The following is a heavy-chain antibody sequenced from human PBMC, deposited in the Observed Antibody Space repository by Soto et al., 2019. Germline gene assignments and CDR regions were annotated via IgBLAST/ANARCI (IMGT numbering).Heavy chain of an antibody. CDR1: GFTFSSYA. V-gene: IGHV3-23*01. D-gene: IGHD3-10*01. CDR3: AKELVWFGELDDAFDI. J-gene: IGHJ3*02. CDR2: ISGSGGST. Sequence: GSLRLSCAASGFTFSSYAMSWVRQAPGKGLEWVSAISGSGGSTYYADSVKGRFTISRDNSKNTLYLQMNSLRAEDTAVYYCAKELVWFGELDDAFDIWGQGTMVTVSS.